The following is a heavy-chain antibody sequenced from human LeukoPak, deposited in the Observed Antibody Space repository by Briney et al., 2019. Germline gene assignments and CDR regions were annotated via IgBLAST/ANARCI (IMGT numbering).Heavy chain of an antibody. CDR3: ARDAYYYDRSGYYLLDY. CDR2: ICPTGSTI. V-gene: IGHV3-48*03. CDR1: GFTFSSYE. D-gene: IGHD3-22*01. Sequence: GGSLRLSCAASGFTFSSYEMNWVRQAPGKGLEWVSYICPTGSTIYYADSIEGRFTISRDNAKKSLYLQMNSLRAEDTAVYYCARDAYYYDRSGYYLLDYWGQGTLVTVSS. J-gene: IGHJ4*02.